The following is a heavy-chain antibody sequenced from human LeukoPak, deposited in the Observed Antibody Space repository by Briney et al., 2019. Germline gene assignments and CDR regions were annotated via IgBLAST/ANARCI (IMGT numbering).Heavy chain of an antibody. D-gene: IGHD1-26*01. Sequence: ASVKVSCKASGYTFTSSGTSWVRQAPGQGLEGMGWISAYNGNTNYAQKLQGRVTMTTDTSTSTAYMELRSLRSDDTAVYYCARDKGVSWELLDDAFDIWGQGTMVTVSS. CDR2: ISAYNGNT. J-gene: IGHJ3*02. CDR1: GYTFTSSG. V-gene: IGHV1-18*01. CDR3: ARDKGVSWELLDDAFDI.